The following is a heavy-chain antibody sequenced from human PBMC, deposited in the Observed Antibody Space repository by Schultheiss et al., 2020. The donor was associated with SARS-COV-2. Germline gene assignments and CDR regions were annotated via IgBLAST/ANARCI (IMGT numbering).Heavy chain of an antibody. CDR2: IYSGGST. D-gene: IGHD6-13*01. CDR1: GFTFSSYG. V-gene: IGHV3-NL1*01. J-gene: IGHJ6*02. CDR3: AKGPYSSSWYGYYYYYGMDV. Sequence: GESLKISCAASGFTFSSYGMHWVRQAPGKGLEWVSVIYSGGSTYYADSVKGRFTISRDNAKNSLYLQMNSLRAEDTAVYYCAKGPYSSSWYGYYYYYGMDVWGQGTTVTVSS.